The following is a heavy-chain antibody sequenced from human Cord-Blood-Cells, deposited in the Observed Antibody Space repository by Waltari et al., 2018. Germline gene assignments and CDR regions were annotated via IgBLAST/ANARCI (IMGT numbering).Heavy chain of an antibody. Sequence: EVQLVESGGGLVQPGGSLRLSCAASGFTFSSYRRSWVRQAPGKGLEWVANIKQDGSEKYYVDSVKGRFTISRDNAKNSLYLQMNSLRAEDTAVYYCARGAQKLGLFDYWGQGTLVTVSS. CDR1: GFTFSSYR. CDR3: ARGAQKLGLFDY. V-gene: IGHV3-7*01. J-gene: IGHJ4*02. D-gene: IGHD6-13*01. CDR2: IKQDGSEK.